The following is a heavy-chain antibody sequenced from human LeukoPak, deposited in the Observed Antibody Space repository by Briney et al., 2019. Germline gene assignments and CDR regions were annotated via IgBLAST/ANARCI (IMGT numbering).Heavy chain of an antibody. V-gene: IGHV4-61*01. CDR1: CGSVSSGSYY. D-gene: IGHD6-19*01. J-gene: IGHJ4*02. Sequence: PSKTLSLTCTVSCGSVSSGSYYWSWIRQPPGKGLEWIGYIYYSGSTNYNPSLKSRVTISVDTSKNQFSLKLSSVTAADTAVYYCARGISSGWSRAVGYWGQGTLVTVSS. CDR2: IYYSGST. CDR3: ARGISSGWSRAVGY.